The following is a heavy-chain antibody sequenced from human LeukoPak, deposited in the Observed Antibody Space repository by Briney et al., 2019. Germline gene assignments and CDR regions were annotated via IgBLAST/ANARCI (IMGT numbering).Heavy chain of an antibody. CDR1: GFTFSGSA. D-gene: IGHD3-16*02. Sequence: GGSLTLSCAASGFTFSGSAMSWVRQPPGGGREWVSLISYIGANSYYTDSVRGRFTISRDNSKDTLFLQMNSLRAEDTAIYYCARDMQLSTWGLGTMVTVSS. CDR2: ISYIGANS. J-gene: IGHJ3*01. CDR3: ARDMQLST. V-gene: IGHV3-23*01.